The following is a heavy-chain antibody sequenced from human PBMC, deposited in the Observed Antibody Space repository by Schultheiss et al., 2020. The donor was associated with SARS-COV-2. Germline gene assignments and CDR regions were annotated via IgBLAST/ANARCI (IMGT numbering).Heavy chain of an antibody. CDR2: IYYSGST. Sequence: SETLSLTCTVSGASLSSYYWSWIRQPPGKGLEWIGYIYYSGSTNYNPSLKSRVTISVDKSKNQFSLKLTSVTAADTAVYYCARGIRCSSTSCYFPWFDPWGKGPLVTVSS. J-gene: IGHJ5*02. D-gene: IGHD2-2*01. CDR3: ARGIRCSSTSCYFPWFDP. CDR1: GASLSSYY. V-gene: IGHV4-59*12.